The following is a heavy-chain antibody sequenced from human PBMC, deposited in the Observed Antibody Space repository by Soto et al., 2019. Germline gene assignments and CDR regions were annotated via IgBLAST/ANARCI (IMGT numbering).Heavy chain of an antibody. V-gene: IGHV1-2*02. Sequence: ASVKVSCKASGYTFTDYYIHWVRQAPGQGLEWLGWINPNTGATNYAQRLTGDTAISTAYMELSSLTSDDTAVYYCARALTPGSYNFDYWGQGTLVTVSS. D-gene: IGHD3-10*01. J-gene: IGHJ4*02. CDR3: ARALTPGSYNFDY. CDR1: GYTFTDYY. CDR2: INPNTGAT.